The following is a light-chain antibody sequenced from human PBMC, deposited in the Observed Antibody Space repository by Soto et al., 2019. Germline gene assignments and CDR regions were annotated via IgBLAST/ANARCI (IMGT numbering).Light chain of an antibody. Sequence: QAVVTQPPSASGTPGQRVTISCSGSSSNIGSNTVSWYQQVPGAAPKLLIYYHNQRPSGVPDRFSGSKSGTSASLAISGLQSEDEADYFCAAWDDSLTAFVFGTGTKLTVL. V-gene: IGLV1-44*01. CDR2: YHN. J-gene: IGLJ1*01. CDR1: SSNIGSNT. CDR3: AAWDDSLTAFV.